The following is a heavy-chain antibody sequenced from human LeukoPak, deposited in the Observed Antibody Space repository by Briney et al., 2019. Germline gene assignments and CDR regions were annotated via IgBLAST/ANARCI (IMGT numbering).Heavy chain of an antibody. V-gene: IGHV3-23*01. CDR3: SGQYSSSSVVDY. Sequence: PGGSLRLSCAASGFTFSSYAMSWVRQAPGKGLEWVSTISGSGDYTYYADTMKGRFTISRDNAKNSLYLQMNSLRAEDTAIYYCSGQYSSSSVVDYWGQGTLVTVSS. CDR2: ISGSGDYT. CDR1: GFTFSSYA. J-gene: IGHJ4*02. D-gene: IGHD6-6*01.